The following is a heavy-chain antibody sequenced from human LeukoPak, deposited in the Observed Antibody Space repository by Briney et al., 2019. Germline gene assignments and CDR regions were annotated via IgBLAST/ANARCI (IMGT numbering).Heavy chain of an antibody. D-gene: IGHD2-15*01. CDR1: GGSISSYY. V-gene: IGHV4-59*01. J-gene: IGHJ4*02. CDR3: AREWGSWYLDY. Sequence: SETLSLTCTVSGGSISSYYWSWIRQPPGKGLEWIGYIYYSGSTNYNPSFKSRVTISVDTSKNQFSLKLSSVTAADTAVYYCAREWGSWYLDYWGQGTLVTVSS. CDR2: IYYSGST.